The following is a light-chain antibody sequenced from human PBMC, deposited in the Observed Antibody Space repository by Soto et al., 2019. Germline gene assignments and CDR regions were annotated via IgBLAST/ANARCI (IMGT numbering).Light chain of an antibody. CDR1: QSLLHKDGXXX. Sequence: DIVLTQTPLSSPVTLGQPASISCRSSQSLLHKDGXXXXSWLQQRPGQPPRLLIYKISNRLSGVPDRFSGSGAGTDFTLKISRVEADDVGVYYCMQATQYPPYTFGQGTKLEIE. CDR2: KIS. J-gene: IGKJ2*01. V-gene: IGKV2-24*01. CDR3: MQATQYPPYT.